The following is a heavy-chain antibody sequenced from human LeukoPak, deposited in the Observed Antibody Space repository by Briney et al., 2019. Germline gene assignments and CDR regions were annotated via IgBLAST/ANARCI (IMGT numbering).Heavy chain of an antibody. J-gene: IGHJ4*02. Sequence: GGSLRLSCAASGFTVSSSYMNWVRQAPGKGLEWVSLIYSGGGTYYADSVKGRFTISRDNSKNTLYLQMNSLRAEDTAMYYCVRTGDTERFDYWGQGTLVTVSS. CDR3: VRTGDTERFDY. CDR1: GFTVSSSY. CDR2: IYSGGGT. V-gene: IGHV3-66*01. D-gene: IGHD1-1*01.